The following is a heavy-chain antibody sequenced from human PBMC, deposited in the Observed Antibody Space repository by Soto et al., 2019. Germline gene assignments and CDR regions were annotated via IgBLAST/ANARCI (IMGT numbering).Heavy chain of an antibody. CDR3: ARDSPLNYDILTGPFDY. Sequence: GGSLILSCAASGFTFSSYAMSWVRQAPGKGLEWVSAISGSGGSTYYADSVKGRFTISRDNAKNSLYLQMNSLRAEDTAVYYCARDSPLNYDILTGPFDYWGQGTLVTVSS. CDR1: GFTFSSYA. V-gene: IGHV3-23*01. D-gene: IGHD3-9*01. J-gene: IGHJ4*02. CDR2: ISGSGGST.